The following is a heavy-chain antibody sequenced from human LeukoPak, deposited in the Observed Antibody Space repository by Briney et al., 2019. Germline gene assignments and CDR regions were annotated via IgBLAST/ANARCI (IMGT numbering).Heavy chain of an antibody. CDR2: INSDGSIT. CDR3: AREGPGYCSSTSCYPFDS. CDR1: GFTFNIHW. J-gene: IGHJ4*02. Sequence: GGSLRLSCAASGFTFNIHWMHWVRQVPGKGLVWVSRINSDGSITTYADSVRGRCTISRDNAKNTLYLQMNSLRVEDTAVYYCAREGPGYCSSTSCYPFDSWGQGTLVAVSS. D-gene: IGHD2-2*01. V-gene: IGHV3-74*01.